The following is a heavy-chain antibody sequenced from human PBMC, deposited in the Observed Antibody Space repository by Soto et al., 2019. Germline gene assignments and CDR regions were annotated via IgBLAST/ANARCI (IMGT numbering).Heavy chain of an antibody. V-gene: IGHV1-69*04. CDR1: GGDLSNSG. D-gene: IGHD1-26*01. CDR3: AKDAGAGFKS. J-gene: IGHJ4*02. CDR2: IFPLLAMV. Sequence: QVNLVQSGTEMKKPGSSVMVSCKVSGGDLSNSGISWVRQAPGQGLEWMGGIFPLLAMVDYSQKFQGRVTITADESTNTAYMDLGSLRSEDKAFYYCAKDAGAGFKSWGQGTLVIVSP.